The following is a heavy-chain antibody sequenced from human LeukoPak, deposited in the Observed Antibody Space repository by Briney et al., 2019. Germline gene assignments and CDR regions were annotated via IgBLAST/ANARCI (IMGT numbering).Heavy chain of an antibody. D-gene: IGHD6-19*01. J-gene: IGHJ4*02. CDR1: GITFSGSA. Sequence: GGSLRLSCAASGITFSGSAMHWVRQASGKGLEWVGRIRSKANSYATAYAASVKGRITISRDDSKNTAYLQMNSLKTEDTAVYYCTRHRAVAGTFDYWGQGTLVTVSS. V-gene: IGHV3-73*01. CDR3: TRHRAVAGTFDY. CDR2: IRSKANSYAT.